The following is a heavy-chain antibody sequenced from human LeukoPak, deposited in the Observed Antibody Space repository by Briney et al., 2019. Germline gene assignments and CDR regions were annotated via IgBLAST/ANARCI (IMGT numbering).Heavy chain of an antibody. Sequence: ASVKVFCKASGYTFTGYYMHWVRQAPGQGLEWMGRINTTSGGTNYAQKFQGTATMTRDTAISTAYMELSRLRSDDTAVYYCARDPVAGEFDYWGQGTLVTVSS. V-gene: IGHV1-2*06. CDR2: INTTSGGT. CDR1: GYTFTGYY. J-gene: IGHJ4*02. D-gene: IGHD6-19*01. CDR3: ARDPVAGEFDY.